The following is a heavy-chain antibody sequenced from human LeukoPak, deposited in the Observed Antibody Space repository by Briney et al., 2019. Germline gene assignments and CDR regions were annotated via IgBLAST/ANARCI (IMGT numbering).Heavy chain of an antibody. CDR3: ARDGMATITSPPGY. CDR2: IKQDGSEK. V-gene: IGHV3-7*03. Sequence: PGGSLRLSCAASGFTFSSYWMSWVRQAPGKGLEWVANIKQDGSEKYYVDSVKGRFTISRDNAKNSLYLQMNSLRAEDTAVYYCARDGMATITSPPGYWGQGTLVTVSS. J-gene: IGHJ4*02. D-gene: IGHD5-12*01. CDR1: GFTFSSYW.